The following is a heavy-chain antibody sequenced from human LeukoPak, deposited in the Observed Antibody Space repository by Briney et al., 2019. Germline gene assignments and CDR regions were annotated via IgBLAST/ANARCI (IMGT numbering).Heavy chain of an antibody. CDR1: GGSISRSNYY. CDR3: ARVRNSIDY. D-gene: IGHD6-13*01. V-gene: IGHV4-39*07. Sequence: PSETLSLTCIVSGGSISRSNYYWGWIRQPPGKGLEWIGEINHSGSTNYNPSLKSRVTISVDTSKNQFSLKLSSVTAADTAVYYCARVRNSIDYWGQGTLVTVSS. CDR2: INHSGST. J-gene: IGHJ4*02.